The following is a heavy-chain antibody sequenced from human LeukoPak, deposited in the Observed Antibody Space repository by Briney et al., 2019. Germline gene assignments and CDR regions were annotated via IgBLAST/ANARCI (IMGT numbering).Heavy chain of an antibody. CDR1: EYSFTNYW. CDR2: IDPSDSYT. V-gene: IGHV5-10-1*01. CDR3: ARLWFGESTNWFDP. J-gene: IGHJ5*02. D-gene: IGHD3-10*01. Sequence: GESLQISCKASEYSFTNYWITWVRQMPGKGLEWMGRIDPSDSYTNYSPSFQGHVTISANKSISTAYLQWSSLKASDTAMYYCARLWFGESTNWFDPWGQGTLVTVSS.